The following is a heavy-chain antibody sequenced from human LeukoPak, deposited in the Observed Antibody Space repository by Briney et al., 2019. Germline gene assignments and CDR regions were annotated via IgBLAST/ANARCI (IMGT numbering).Heavy chain of an antibody. V-gene: IGHV4-30-2*01. D-gene: IGHD3-10*01. Sequence: RSSQTLSLTCAVSGGSISSGGYSWSWIRQPPGKGLEWIGYIYHSGSTYYNPSLKSRVTISVDRSKNQFSLKLSSVTAADTAVYYCARGKVWFGELIGLYYYYGMDVWGKGTTVTVSS. CDR3: ARGKVWFGELIGLYYYYGMDV. CDR2: IYHSGST. CDR1: GGSISSGGYS. J-gene: IGHJ6*04.